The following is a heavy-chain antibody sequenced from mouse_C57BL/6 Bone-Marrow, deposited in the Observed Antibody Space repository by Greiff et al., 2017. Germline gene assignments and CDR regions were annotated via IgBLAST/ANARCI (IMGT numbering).Heavy chain of an antibody. Sequence: QVQLQQPGTELVKPGASVKLSCKASGYTFTSYWMHWVKQRPGQGLEWIGNINPSNGGTNYNEKFKSKATLTVNKSSRPAYMQLSSLTSEDSAVYYCAREGAHYYAMDYWGQGTSVTVSS. J-gene: IGHJ4*01. CDR1: GYTFTSYW. CDR2: INPSNGGT. CDR3: AREGAHYYAMDY. V-gene: IGHV1-53*01.